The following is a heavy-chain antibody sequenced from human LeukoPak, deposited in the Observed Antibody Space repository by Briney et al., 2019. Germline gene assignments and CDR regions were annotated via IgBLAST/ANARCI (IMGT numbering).Heavy chain of an antibody. CDR1: GFTFSSYA. Sequence: GGSLRLSCVASGFTFSSYAMSWVRQAPGKGLEWVSAISGSGGSTYYADSVKGRFTISRDNSKNTLYLQMNSLRAEDTAVYYCARSPLVSSGYGVYYFDYWGQGTLVTVSS. CDR3: ARSPLVSSGYGVYYFDY. CDR2: ISGSGGST. V-gene: IGHV3-23*01. D-gene: IGHD3-22*01. J-gene: IGHJ4*02.